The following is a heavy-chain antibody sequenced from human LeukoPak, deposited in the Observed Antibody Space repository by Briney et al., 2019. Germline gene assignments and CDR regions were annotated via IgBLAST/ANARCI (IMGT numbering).Heavy chain of an antibody. CDR2: ISNDGSDQ. J-gene: IGHJ4*02. CDR1: GFTFSRYA. CDR3: ARGYYDSSGYYTPVGY. Sequence: GGSLRLSCAASGFTFSRYALHWVRQAPGKGLEWVAVISNDGSDQYNADSVKGRFTMSRDNSKNTLYLQMNSLRVEDTAVYNCARGYYDSSGYYTPVGYWGRGALVTVSS. V-gene: IGHV3-30-3*01. D-gene: IGHD3-22*01.